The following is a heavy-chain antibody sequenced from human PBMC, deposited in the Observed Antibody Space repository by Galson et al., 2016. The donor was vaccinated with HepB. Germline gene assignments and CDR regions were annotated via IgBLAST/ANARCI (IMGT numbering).Heavy chain of an antibody. V-gene: IGHV3-74*01. J-gene: IGHJ5*01. D-gene: IGHD3-10*01. CDR3: ARGSWAPFES. CDR1: GFRFSSVW. Sequence: SLRLSCAASGFRFSSVWMHWVRQAPGKGLVWVSGLSFDGSARRYADSVKSRFTISRDNAKNTLYLGMTRLSAEDTAVYYCARGSWAPFESWGQGTLVTVSS. CDR2: LSFDGSAR.